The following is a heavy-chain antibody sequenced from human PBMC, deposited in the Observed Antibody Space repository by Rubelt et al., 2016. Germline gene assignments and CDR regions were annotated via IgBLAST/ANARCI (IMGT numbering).Heavy chain of an antibody. CDR2: IYHSGST. CDR1: GDSIRSSSYH. D-gene: IGHD3-16*01. CDR3: AKLNGQGEVPYFDY. J-gene: IGHJ4*02. V-gene: IGHV4-39*01. Sequence: QLQLQESGPGLVKPSETLSLTCTVSGDSIRSSSYHWGWIRQSPGKGLEWIGGIYHSGSTYYNPSLKSRVTISVDTANNHFALRVSSVTAADTAMYYCAKLNGQGEVPYFDYWGQGTLVAVSS.